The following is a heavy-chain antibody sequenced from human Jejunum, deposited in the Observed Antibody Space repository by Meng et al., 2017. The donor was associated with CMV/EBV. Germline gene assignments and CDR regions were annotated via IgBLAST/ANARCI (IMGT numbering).Heavy chain of an antibody. Sequence: CAASGFTFSSYAMHWVRQAPGKGLEWVAVISYDGSNKYYADSVKGRFTISRDNSKNTLYLQMNSLRAEDTAVYYCARSLWGTGTTADYWGQGTLVTVSS. J-gene: IGHJ4*02. CDR3: ARSLWGTGTTADY. V-gene: IGHV3-30-3*01. CDR2: ISYDGSNK. CDR1: GFTFSSYA. D-gene: IGHD1-1*01.